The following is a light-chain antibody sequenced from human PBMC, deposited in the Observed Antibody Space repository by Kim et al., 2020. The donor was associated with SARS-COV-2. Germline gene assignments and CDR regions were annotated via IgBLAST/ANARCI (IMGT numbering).Light chain of an antibody. Sequence: SASVGDRVTITCRASQGISSYLAWYQQTPGKAPKLLIYAASTLQSGVPSRFSGSGSGTEFTLTISSLQPEDFATYYCQQLNSYPPSFGQGTKLEI. CDR2: AAS. CDR3: QQLNSYPPS. CDR1: QGISSY. J-gene: IGKJ2*03. V-gene: IGKV1-9*01.